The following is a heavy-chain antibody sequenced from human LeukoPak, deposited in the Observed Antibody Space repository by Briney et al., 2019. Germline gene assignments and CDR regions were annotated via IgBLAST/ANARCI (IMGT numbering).Heavy chain of an antibody. CDR1: GFTFTISA. CDR2: IVVGSGNT. J-gene: IGHJ5*02. CDR3: AADYCSGGSCSARWFVP. D-gene: IGHD2-15*01. Sequence: GTSVKVSSKASGFTFTISAVQWVRQARGQRLEWIGWIVVGSGNTNYAQKFQERVTITRDMSTSTAYMELSSLRSEDTAVYYCAADYCSGGSCSARWFVPWGRGTLVTVSS. V-gene: IGHV1-58*01.